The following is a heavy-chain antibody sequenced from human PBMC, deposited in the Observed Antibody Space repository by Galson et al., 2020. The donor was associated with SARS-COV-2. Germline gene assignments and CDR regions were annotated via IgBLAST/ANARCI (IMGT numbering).Heavy chain of an antibody. J-gene: IGHJ3*02. V-gene: IGHV4-59*01. CDR2: LFESGGT. Sequence: ASETLSLTCTVSGGHLSSWSWTWIRQPPGKGLQWIGDLFESGGTNSNPSLWGRVSISADTSKSHFSLKLSSVTAADTAVYYCARVTYYYNNSHQRSYVLDIWGQGTKVRVAS. CDR3: ARVTYYYNNSHQRSYVLDI. CDR1: GGHLSSWS. D-gene: IGHD3-22*01.